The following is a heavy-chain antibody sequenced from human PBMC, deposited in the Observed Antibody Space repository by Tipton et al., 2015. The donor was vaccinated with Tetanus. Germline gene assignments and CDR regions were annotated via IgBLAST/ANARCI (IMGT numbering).Heavy chain of an antibody. Sequence: SLRLSCVASGFTFRRYSMSWVRRAPAKGLEWVSSISSSGDSTHYADSVKGRATISRDDSKNTVYLELESQRPEDTAMYYCAKGAEAFDVWGQGTMVTVS. J-gene: IGHJ3*01. CDR2: ISSSGDST. CDR3: AKGAEAFDV. CDR1: GFTFRRYS. V-gene: IGHV3-23*01.